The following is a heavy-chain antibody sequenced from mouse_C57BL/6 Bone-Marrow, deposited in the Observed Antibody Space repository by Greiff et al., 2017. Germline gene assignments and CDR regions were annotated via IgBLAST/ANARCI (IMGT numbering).Heavy chain of an antibody. CDR1: GFTFSSYA. Sequence: DVKLVESGGGLVKPGGSLKLSCAASGFTFSSYAMSWVRQTPEKRLEWVATISDGGSYTYYPDNVKGRFTISRDNAKNNLYLQMSHLKSEDTAMYYCARDGLWLRRDAMDYWGQGTSVTVSS. D-gene: IGHD2-2*01. V-gene: IGHV5-4*01. CDR2: ISDGGSYT. J-gene: IGHJ4*01. CDR3: ARDGLWLRRDAMDY.